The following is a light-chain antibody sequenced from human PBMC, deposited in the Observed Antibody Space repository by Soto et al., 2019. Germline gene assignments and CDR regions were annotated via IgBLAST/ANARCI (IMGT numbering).Light chain of an antibody. CDR1: PNIDNW. V-gene: IGKV1-5*03. CDR3: QQSSITPIT. Sequence: DLEVAQTPSTLSAALGDGVTIPSRASPNIDNWLAWYQQKLGKAPKLLIYKASSLETGVPSRFSGSGSGTDFTLTINSLQPEDFATYYCQQSSITPITFGQGTRLEIK. CDR2: KAS. J-gene: IGKJ5*01.